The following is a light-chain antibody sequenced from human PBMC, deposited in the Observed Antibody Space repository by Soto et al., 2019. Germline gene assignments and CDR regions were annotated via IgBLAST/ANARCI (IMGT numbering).Light chain of an antibody. CDR2: EVS. CDR1: RSDVSIYNY. Sequence: QSVLTQPASVSGSPGQSITISCTGTRSDVSIYNYVSWYQQHPGKAPKLMIYEVSNRPSGVSNRFSGSKSGNTASLTISGLQAADEADYYCSSYTTSSTPNWVFGGGTKLTVL. CDR3: SSYTTSSTPNWV. V-gene: IGLV2-14*01. J-gene: IGLJ3*02.